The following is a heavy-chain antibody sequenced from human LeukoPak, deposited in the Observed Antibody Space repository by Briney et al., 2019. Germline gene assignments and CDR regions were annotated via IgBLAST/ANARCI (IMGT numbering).Heavy chain of an antibody. V-gene: IGHV3-23*01. D-gene: IGHD5-18*01. CDR3: ARGEYSYGIDY. J-gene: IGHJ4*02. CDR1: GFTFSNYG. Sequence: GGSLRLSCAASGFTFSNYGMNWVRQAPGKGLEWVSSISGSGGSTYYADSVKGRFTISRDNSKNTLYLQMNSLRAEDTAVYYCARGEYSYGIDYWGQGTLVTVSS. CDR2: ISGSGGST.